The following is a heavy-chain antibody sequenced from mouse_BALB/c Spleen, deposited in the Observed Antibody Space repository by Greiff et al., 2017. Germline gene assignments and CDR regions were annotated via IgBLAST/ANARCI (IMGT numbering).Heavy chain of an antibody. J-gene: IGHJ4*01. Sequence: EVQLVESGGGLVQPGGSRKLSCAASGFTFSSFGMHWVRQAPEKGLEWVAYISSGSSTIYYADTVKGRFTISRDNPKNTLFLQMTSLRSEDTAMYYCARVRDYAMDYWGQGTSVTVSS. CDR1: GFTFSSFG. CDR2: ISSGSSTI. CDR3: ARVRDYAMDY. D-gene: IGHD1-1*01. V-gene: IGHV5-17*02.